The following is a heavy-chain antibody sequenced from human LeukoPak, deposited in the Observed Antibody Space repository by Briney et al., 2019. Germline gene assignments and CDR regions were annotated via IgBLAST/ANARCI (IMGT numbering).Heavy chain of an antibody. CDR2: ISSSSSYT. CDR1: GFTFSDYY. CDR3: ARDLFGYCSGGSCLSFDY. D-gene: IGHD2-15*01. Sequence: GGSLRLSCAASGFTFSDYYMSWIRQAPGKGLEWVSYISSSSSYTNYADSVKGRFTIPRDNAKNSLYLQMNSLRAEDTAVYYCARDLFGYCSGGSCLSFDYWGQGTLVTVSS. J-gene: IGHJ4*02. V-gene: IGHV3-11*06.